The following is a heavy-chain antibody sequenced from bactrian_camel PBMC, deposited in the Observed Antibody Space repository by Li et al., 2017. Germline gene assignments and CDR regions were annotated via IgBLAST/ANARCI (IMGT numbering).Heavy chain of an antibody. Sequence: DVQLVESGGGLVHPGGSLRLSCAASGFTFSSYPMSWVRQAPGKGLEWVSGISSGGGSAYYADSVRGRFTISKDNAKDIVYLQMNNLEPEDSAIYYCMTESCASAEVVLSAFVGSGGKFYFGFWGQGTQVTVS. D-gene: IGHD7*01. V-gene: IGHV3S40*01. CDR3: MTESCASAEVVLSAFVGSGGKFYFGF. J-gene: IGHJ6*01. CDR1: GFTFSSYP. CDR2: ISSGGGSA.